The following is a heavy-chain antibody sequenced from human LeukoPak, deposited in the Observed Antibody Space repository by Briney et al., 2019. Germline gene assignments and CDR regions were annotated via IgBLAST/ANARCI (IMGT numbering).Heavy chain of an antibody. J-gene: IGHJ4*02. CDR3: AKDRVVDGLWSLDY. D-gene: IGHD2-8*01. CDR1: GITFSTYA. Sequence: PGGSLRLSCVASGITFSTYAMSWVRQAPGKGLEWVSAISGDGSRRDYSDYVKGRFTISRDNSKTTMYLQMNSLRAEDTAIYYCAKDRVVDGLWSLDYWGQGTLVTVSS. CDR2: ISGDGSRR. V-gene: IGHV3-23*01.